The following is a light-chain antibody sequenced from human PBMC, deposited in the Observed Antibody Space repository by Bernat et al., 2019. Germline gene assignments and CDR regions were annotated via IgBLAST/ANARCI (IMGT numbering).Light chain of an antibody. CDR1: QGISNY. Sequence: DIQMTQSPSSLSASVGDRVTITCRASQGISNYLAWYQQKPGKVPKLLIYAASTLQSGVPSRFSGSGSGTDFTLTISILQPEDVATYYCQKYNNAPPFGPGTQVDIK. V-gene: IGKV1-27*01. J-gene: IGKJ3*01. CDR3: QKYNNAPP. CDR2: AAS.